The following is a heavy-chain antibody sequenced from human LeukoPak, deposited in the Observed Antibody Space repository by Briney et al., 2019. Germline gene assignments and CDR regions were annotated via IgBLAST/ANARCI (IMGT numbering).Heavy chain of an antibody. CDR3: AKVGQWLEGDAFDI. J-gene: IGHJ3*02. D-gene: IGHD6-19*01. Sequence: GGSLRLSCAASGFTFSTYFMHWVRQAPGKGLEWVADIASDGSHTFYVESVKGRFTISRGNSKNTLYLQMNSLRAEDTAVYYCAKVGQWLEGDAFDIWGQGTMVTVSS. CDR1: GFTFSTYF. CDR2: IASDGSHT. V-gene: IGHV3-30-3*01.